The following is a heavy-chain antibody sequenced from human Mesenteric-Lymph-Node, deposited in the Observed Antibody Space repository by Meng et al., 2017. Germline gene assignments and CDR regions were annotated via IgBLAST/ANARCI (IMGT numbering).Heavy chain of an antibody. Sequence: SETLSLTCTVSGGSISSYYWSWIRQPPGKGLEWIGYIYYSGTTNYNPSLKSRVTISVDTSKNQFSLKLSSVTAADTAVYYCARDSSSGWYSIDYWGQGTLVTVSS. J-gene: IGHJ4*02. D-gene: IGHD6-19*01. CDR3: ARDSSSGWYSIDY. V-gene: IGHV4-59*01. CDR1: GGSISSYY. CDR2: IYYSGTT.